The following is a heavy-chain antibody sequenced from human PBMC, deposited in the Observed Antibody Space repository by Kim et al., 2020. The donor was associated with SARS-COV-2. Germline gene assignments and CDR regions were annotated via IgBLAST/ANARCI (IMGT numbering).Heavy chain of an antibody. Sequence: GGSLRLSCAASGFTFSSYAMHWVRQAPGKGLEWVAVISYDGSNKYYADSVKGRFTISRDNSKNTLYLQMNSLRAEDTAVYYCARDLVYYDILTGYLSGESNYYYYGMDVWGQGTTITVSS. CDR2: ISYDGSNK. CDR1: GFTFSSYA. CDR3: ARDLVYYDILTGYLSGESNYYYYGMDV. D-gene: IGHD3-9*01. V-gene: IGHV3-30-3*01. J-gene: IGHJ6*02.